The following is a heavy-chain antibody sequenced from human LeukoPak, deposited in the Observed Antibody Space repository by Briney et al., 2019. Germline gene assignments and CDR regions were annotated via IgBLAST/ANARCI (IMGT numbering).Heavy chain of an antibody. D-gene: IGHD6-13*01. Sequence: SEPLSLTCAVYGGSFSGYYWSWIRQPPGKGLEWIGEINHSGSTNYNPSLTSRVTISVDTSKNQFSLKLSSVTAADTAVYYCARGRTPGNSSSWYNWFDPWGQGTLVTVSS. J-gene: IGHJ5*02. CDR3: ARGRTPGNSSSWYNWFDP. CDR1: GGSFSGYY. V-gene: IGHV4-34*01. CDR2: INHSGST.